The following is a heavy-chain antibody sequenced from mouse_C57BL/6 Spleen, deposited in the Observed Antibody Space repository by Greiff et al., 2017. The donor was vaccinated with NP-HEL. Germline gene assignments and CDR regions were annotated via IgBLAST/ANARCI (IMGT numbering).Heavy chain of an antibody. J-gene: IGHJ3*01. Sequence: QVQLQQPGAELVKPGASVKLSCKASGYTFTSYWMQWVKQRPGQGLEWIGEIDPSDSYTNYNQKFKGKATLTVDTSSSTAYMQLSSLTSEDSAVYYCARGSNYVGAYWGQGTLVTVSA. D-gene: IGHD2-5*01. CDR1: GYTFTSYW. V-gene: IGHV1-50*01. CDR2: IDPSDSYT. CDR3: ARGSNYVGAY.